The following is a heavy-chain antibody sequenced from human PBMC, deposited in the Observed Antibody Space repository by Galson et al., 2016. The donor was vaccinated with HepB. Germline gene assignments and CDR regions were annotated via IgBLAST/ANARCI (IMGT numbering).Heavy chain of an antibody. V-gene: IGHV3-53*01. CDR2: MNTAGTP. CDR1: GFTVSGSY. Sequence: SLRLSCAASGFTVSGSYMSWVRQVPGKGLECVSVMNTAGTPHYRDSVKGRFTISRDSSKNMLYLHMNSLRPEDSAIYYCVKNTLNWGQGTLVTVSS. J-gene: IGHJ4*02. CDR3: VKNTLN.